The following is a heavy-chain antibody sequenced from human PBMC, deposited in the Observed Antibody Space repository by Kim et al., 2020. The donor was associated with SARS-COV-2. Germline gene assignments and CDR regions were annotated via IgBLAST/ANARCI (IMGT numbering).Heavy chain of an antibody. CDR2: INPNSGGT. CDR1: GYTFSGYY. D-gene: IGHD1-26*01. J-gene: IGHJ4*02. Sequence: ASVKVSCKASGYTFSGYYMHWVRQAPGQGLEWMGWINPNSGGTNYAQRFQGRVTMTRDTSISTAYMELTRLTSDDTAVYYCARALSGSYPRGYWGQGTLVTVSS. CDR3: ARALSGSYPRGY. V-gene: IGHV1-2*02.